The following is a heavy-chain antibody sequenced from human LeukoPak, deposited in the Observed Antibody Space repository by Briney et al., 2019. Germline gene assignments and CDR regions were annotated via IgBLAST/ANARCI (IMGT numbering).Heavy chain of an antibody. J-gene: IGHJ4*02. CDR1: GFTFISYS. CDR3: ASVASSGGG. D-gene: IGHD6-19*01. CDR2: ISSSSRTI. V-gene: IGHV3-48*01. Sequence: GGSLRLSCAATGFTFISYSMNWVRQAPGKGLEWVSYISSSSRTIYYADSVKGRSTISRDNAKNSLYLQMNSLRGEDTAVYYCASVASSGGGWGQGTLVTVSS.